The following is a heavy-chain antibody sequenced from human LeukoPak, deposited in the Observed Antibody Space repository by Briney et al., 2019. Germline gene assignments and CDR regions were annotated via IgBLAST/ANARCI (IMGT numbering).Heavy chain of an antibody. J-gene: IGHJ4*02. D-gene: IGHD3-10*01. V-gene: IGHV4-39*01. CDR1: GGSISSSSSY. CDR2: IFHSGRT. Sequence: PSETLSLTCTVSGGSISSSSSYWGWIRQPPGKGLEWIGHIFHSGRTSYNPSLMSRVTISVDTSKNQFSLKMNPVTAADTSMYYCARHCRTYYNGSGRSIDYWGQGTLVIVS. CDR3: ARHCRTYYNGSGRSIDY.